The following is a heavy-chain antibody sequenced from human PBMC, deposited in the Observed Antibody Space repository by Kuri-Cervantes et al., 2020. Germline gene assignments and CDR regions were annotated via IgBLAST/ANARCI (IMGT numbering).Heavy chain of an antibody. J-gene: IGHJ4*02. CDR3: AHRPGYDFWSGYFDY. V-gene: IGHV2-26*01. CDR2: IFSNDEK. Sequence: SGPTLVKPTETLTLTCTVSGFSLSNARMGVSWIRQPPGKALEWLAHIFSNDEKSYSTSLKSRLTISKDTSKSQVVLTMTNMDPVDTATYYCAHRPGYDFWSGYFDYWGQGTLVTVSS. D-gene: IGHD3-3*01. CDR1: GFSLSNARMG.